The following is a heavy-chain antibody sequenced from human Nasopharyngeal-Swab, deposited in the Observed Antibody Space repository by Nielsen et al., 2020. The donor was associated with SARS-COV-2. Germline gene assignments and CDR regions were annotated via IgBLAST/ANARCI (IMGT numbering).Heavy chain of an antibody. J-gene: IGHJ6*02. CDR3: AADRRYFDWLLGEYYGMDV. V-gene: IGHV1-58*01. CDR2: IVVGSGNT. Sequence: SVKVSCKASGFTFTSSAVQWVRQACGQRLEWIGWIVVGSGNTHYAQKFQERVTITRDMSTSTAYMELSSLRSEDTAVYYCAADRRYFDWLLGEYYGMDVWGQGTTVTVSS. CDR1: GFTFTSSA. D-gene: IGHD3-9*01.